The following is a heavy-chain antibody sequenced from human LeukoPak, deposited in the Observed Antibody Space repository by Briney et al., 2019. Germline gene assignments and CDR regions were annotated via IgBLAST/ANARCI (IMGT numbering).Heavy chain of an antibody. CDR2: INHSGST. CDR3: VGSPYYRNFDD. Sequence: SETLSLTCAVYGGSFSGYYWSWIRQPPGKGLEWIGEINHSGSTNYNPSLKSRVTISVDRSKNQFSLKLSSVTAADTAVYYCVGSPYYRNFDDWGQGTLVTVSS. J-gene: IGHJ4*02. V-gene: IGHV4-34*01. D-gene: IGHD3-22*01. CDR1: GGSFSGYY.